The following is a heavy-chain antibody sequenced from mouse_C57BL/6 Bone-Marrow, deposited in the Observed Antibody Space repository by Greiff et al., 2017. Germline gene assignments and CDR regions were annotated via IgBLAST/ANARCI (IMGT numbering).Heavy chain of an antibody. CDR2: IYPGNSDT. J-gene: IGHJ2*01. CDR3: TTAKVTTQGYD. CDR1: GYTFTSYW. D-gene: IGHD2-2*01. Sequence: VQLQQSGTVLARPGASVKMSCKTSGYTFTSYWMHWVKQRPGQGLEWIGAIYPGNSDTSYNQKFKGKATLTAVTSSSTAYMELSSLTTEDSEVYDWTTAKVTTQGYDGGKGTTLTVSS. V-gene: IGHV1-5*01.